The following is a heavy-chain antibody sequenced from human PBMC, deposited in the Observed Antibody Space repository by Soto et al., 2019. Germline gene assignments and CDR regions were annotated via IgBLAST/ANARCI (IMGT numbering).Heavy chain of an antibody. CDR2: ISAYNGNT. V-gene: IGHV1-18*01. CDR3: AREGGNYGVQWEYYSGMDV. CDR1: GYTLTSHG. D-gene: IGHD1-26*01. J-gene: IGHJ6*02. Sequence: QVQLVHSGAEVKKPGASVKVSCKASGYTLTSHGISWVRQAPGQGLEWMGWISAYNGNTNYAQKLQGRGTMTTDTSTSTAYMELRSLRSDDTAVYYCAREGGNYGVQWEYYSGMDVWGQGTTVTVSS.